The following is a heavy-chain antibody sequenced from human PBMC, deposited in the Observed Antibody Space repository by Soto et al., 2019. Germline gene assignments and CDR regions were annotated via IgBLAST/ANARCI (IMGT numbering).Heavy chain of an antibody. J-gene: IGHJ4*02. CDR2: IWYDGSNK. Sequence: QVQLVESGGGVVQPGRSLRLSCAASGFTFSSYGMHWVRQAPGKGLEWVAVIWYDGSNKYYADSVKGRFTISRDNSKNTLYLQMNSLRAEDTAVYYCARAARPAALRLWLDYWGQGTLVTVSS. V-gene: IGHV3-33*01. CDR3: ARAARPAALRLWLDY. CDR1: GFTFSSYG. D-gene: IGHD2-2*01.